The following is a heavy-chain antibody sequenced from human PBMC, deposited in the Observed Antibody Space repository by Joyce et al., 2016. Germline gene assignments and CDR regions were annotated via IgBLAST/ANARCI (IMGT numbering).Heavy chain of an antibody. CDR2: INQDGSEK. D-gene: IGHD1-26*01. J-gene: IGHJ3*02. CDR3: VRGGAFLDAFDI. V-gene: IGHV3-7*03. Sequence: EVQLVESGGGLVQPGGSLRVSCAASEFTFTNHWMSWVRQAPGNGLEWVANINQDGSEKYYVDSVKGRFTISRDNAKNALYLQMYTLRAEDTAVYYCVRGGAFLDAFDIWGQGTMVAVSS. CDR1: EFTFTNHW.